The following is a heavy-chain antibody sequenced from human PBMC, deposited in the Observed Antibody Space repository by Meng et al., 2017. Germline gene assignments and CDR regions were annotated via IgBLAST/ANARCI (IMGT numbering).Heavy chain of an antibody. V-gene: IGHV3-15*01. CDR1: GFYLRNDW. J-gene: IGHJ4*02. Sequence: VHLEYAGVELVEAGVSLRLSRDASGFYLRNDWMSWVRQAPGKGLEWVGRIKSNTDGGTAEYAAPVTGRFTISRDDSKSTLYLQMSGLRIDDTGVYYCTWDDKAVSDYWGQGTLVTVSS. D-gene: IGHD3-9*01. CDR3: TWDDKAVSDY. CDR2: IKSNTDGGTA.